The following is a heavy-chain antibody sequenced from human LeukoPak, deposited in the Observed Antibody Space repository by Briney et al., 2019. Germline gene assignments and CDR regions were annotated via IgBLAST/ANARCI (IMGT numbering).Heavy chain of an antibody. Sequence: SETLSLTCTVSAGSISNYCWSWIRQPPGKGLEWMGYIYSSGSTRYSPSLKSRVTISVDTSKNQFSLKLSSVTAADTAVYYCARSGGYSYASPDYWGQGTLVTVSS. D-gene: IGHD5-18*01. CDR3: ARSGGYSYASPDY. V-gene: IGHV4-59*08. CDR1: AGSISNYC. CDR2: IYSSGST. J-gene: IGHJ4*02.